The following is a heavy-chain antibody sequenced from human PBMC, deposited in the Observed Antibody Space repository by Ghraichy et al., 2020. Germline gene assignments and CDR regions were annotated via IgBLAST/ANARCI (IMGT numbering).Heavy chain of an antibody. D-gene: IGHD3-22*01. V-gene: IGHV3-7*03. J-gene: IGHJ3*01. Sequence: GESLRLSCAASGFSFSNYWMSWVRQAPGKGLEWVANIKEDGSEKIYVDSVKGRFTIFRDNAENALSLQMNSLGAEDTAVYYCARDPYHSAYGAFDVWGQGTMVTVSS. CDR2: IKEDGSEK. CDR1: GFSFSNYW. CDR3: ARDPYHSAYGAFDV.